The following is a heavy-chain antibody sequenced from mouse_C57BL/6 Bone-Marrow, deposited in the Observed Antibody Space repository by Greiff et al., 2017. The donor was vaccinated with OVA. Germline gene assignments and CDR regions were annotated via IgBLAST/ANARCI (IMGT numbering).Heavy chain of an antibody. CDR1: GYTFTDYY. D-gene: IGHD1-1*01. J-gene: IGHJ3*01. Sequence: EVQLQQSGPVLVKPGASVKMSCKASGYTFTDYYMNWVKQSHGKSLEWIGVINPYNGGTSYNQKFKGKATLTVDKSSSTAYMGLNSLTSEDSAVYYCARGRYYGEAYWGQGTLVTVSA. CDR2: INPYNGGT. V-gene: IGHV1-19*01. CDR3: ARGRYYGEAY.